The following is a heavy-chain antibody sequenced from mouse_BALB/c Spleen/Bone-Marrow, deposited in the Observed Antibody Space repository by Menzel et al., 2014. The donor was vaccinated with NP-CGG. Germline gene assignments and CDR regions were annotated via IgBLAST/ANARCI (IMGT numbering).Heavy chain of an antibody. CDR2: ILPGSGST. Sequence: VQGVESGAELMKPGASVKISCKATGYTFSSYWIEWVKQRPGHGLEWIGEILPGSGSTNYNEKFKSKATFTADTSSNTAYMQLSSLTSEDSAVYYCARRVTTANYWGQGTTLTVSS. CDR1: GYTFSSYW. V-gene: IGHV1-9*01. D-gene: IGHD1-2*01. J-gene: IGHJ2*01. CDR3: ARRVTTANY.